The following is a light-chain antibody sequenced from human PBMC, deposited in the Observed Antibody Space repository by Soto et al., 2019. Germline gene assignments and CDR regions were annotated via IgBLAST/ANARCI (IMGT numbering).Light chain of an antibody. J-gene: IGKJ4*01. Sequence: ETVMTQTPATLSVSPGDRATLSCRASQSISTNLAWYQQNPGQAPRLLIYDASTRATGIPARFSGSGSGTEFTLTISSLLSEDFAVYSCQQYNNWPLTFGGGTKVEIK. CDR1: QSISTN. V-gene: IGKV3D-15*01. CDR3: QQYNNWPLT. CDR2: DAS.